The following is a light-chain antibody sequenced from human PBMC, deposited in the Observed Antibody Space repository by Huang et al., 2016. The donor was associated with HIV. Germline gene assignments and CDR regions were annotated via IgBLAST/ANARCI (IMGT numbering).Light chain of an antibody. V-gene: IGKV1-39*01. CDR1: HTINSN. CDR2: IAT. CDR3: QQSQNTPWT. Sequence: DIQMTQSPSSLSASIGDRVTMTCRASHTINSNLNWYQQKPGKAPKLLIFIATYLASGVPSRFSGSGSGTHFTLTINGLQPEDLATYFCQQSQNTPWTFGQGSRLEIK. J-gene: IGKJ1*01.